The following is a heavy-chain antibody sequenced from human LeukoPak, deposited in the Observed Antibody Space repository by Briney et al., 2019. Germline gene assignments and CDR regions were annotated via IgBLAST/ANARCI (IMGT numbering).Heavy chain of an antibody. D-gene: IGHD1-7*01. CDR2: ISGSGGST. CDR3: AKDLNNWNYHAFDI. CDR1: GFTFSSYA. J-gene: IGHJ3*02. Sequence: GSLRLSCAASGFTFSSYAMSWVRQAPGKGLERVPAISGSGGSTYYADSVKGRFTISRDNSKNTLYLEMNSLRPEDAAVYYCAKDLNNWNYHAFDIWGQGTMVTVSS. V-gene: IGHV3-23*01.